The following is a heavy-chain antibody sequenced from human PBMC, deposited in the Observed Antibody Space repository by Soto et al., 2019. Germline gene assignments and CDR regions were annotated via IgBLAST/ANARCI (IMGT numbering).Heavy chain of an antibody. Sequence: SVKVSCKASGGTFSSYTISWVRQAPGQGLEWMGGIIPIFGTANYAQKFQGRVTITADESTSTAYIELSSLRSEDTTVYYCARGNHRWLQLWYFDLWGRGTLVTVSS. CDR1: GGTFSSYT. D-gene: IGHD5-12*01. V-gene: IGHV1-69*13. CDR2: IIPIFGTA. CDR3: ARGNHRWLQLWYFDL. J-gene: IGHJ2*01.